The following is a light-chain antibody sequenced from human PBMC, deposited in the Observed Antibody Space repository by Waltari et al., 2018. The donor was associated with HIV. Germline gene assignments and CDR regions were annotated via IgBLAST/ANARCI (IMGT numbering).Light chain of an antibody. CDR2: KNN. CDR3: AAWDDSLSGWV. J-gene: IGLJ3*02. CDR1: STTISSHD. V-gene: IGLV1-47*01. Sequence: QSVLTQPPSTSGTPGQPVPTSCSGISTTISSHDIYWYQHLPGTAPNLLIYKNNQRPSGVPDRFSGSKSGTSASLAISGLRSEDEADYYCAAWDDSLSGWVFGGGTKLTVL.